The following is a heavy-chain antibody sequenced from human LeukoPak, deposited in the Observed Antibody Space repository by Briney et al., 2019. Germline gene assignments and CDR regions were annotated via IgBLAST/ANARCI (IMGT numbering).Heavy chain of an antibody. CDR2: IKQDGDEK. CDR3: ARGRTLAVAPAALPYYFDY. J-gene: IGHJ4*02. Sequence: GGSLRLSCAASGFTFSRSWMSWVRQVPGKGLEWVANIKQDGDEKYYVDSVKGRFTISRDNARDSLFLQMNSLRADDTAVYYRARGRTLAVAPAALPYYFDYWGQGTLVAVSS. V-gene: IGHV3-7*04. CDR1: GFTFSRSW. D-gene: IGHD2-2*01.